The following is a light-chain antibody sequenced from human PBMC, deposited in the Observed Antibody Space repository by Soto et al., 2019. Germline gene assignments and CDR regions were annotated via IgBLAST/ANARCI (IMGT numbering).Light chain of an antibody. J-gene: IGKJ1*01. CDR3: QQSYNTPRT. CDR2: AAS. Sequence: DIHLTQFSSSLSAPLGDGVSITCRASQSISTYLDWYQQKPGKAPRLLIYAASRLQSGVPARFSGSGSGTDFTLTISSLQPEDFATYYCQQSYNTPRTFGQGTKVDIK. V-gene: IGKV1-39*01. CDR1: QSISTY.